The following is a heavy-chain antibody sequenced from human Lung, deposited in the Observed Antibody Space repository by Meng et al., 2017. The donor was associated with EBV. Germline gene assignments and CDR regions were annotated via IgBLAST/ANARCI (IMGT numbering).Heavy chain of an antibody. CDR2: IYYSGST. J-gene: IGHJ4*02. CDR1: GGSISSYY. Sequence: QVQLQESGPGLVKPSGTLSLTCTVSGGSISSYYWSWIRQPPGKGLEWIGYIYYSGSTNYNPSLKSRVTISVDTSKNQFSLKLSSVTAADTAVYYCASSSGWYDEYYFDYWGQGTLVTVSS. D-gene: IGHD6-19*01. V-gene: IGHV4-59*01. CDR3: ASSSGWYDEYYFDY.